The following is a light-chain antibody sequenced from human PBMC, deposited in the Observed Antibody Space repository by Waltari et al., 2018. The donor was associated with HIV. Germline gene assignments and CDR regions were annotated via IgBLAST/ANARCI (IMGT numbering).Light chain of an antibody. CDR2: VVR. Sequence: QSALTQPRSVSGSPGQSVTISCTGTSSDVGGYDYVSWYQQHPGKAPKVIISVVRRRPSGVPDRFSASKSGNTASLTISGLQAADEADYFCCSYASNYILIFGGGTKLTVL. CDR1: SSDVGGYDY. CDR3: CSYASNYILI. V-gene: IGLV2-11*01. J-gene: IGLJ2*01.